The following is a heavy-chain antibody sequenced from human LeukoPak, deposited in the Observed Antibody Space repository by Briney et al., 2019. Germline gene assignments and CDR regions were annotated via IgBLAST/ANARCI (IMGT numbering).Heavy chain of an antibody. V-gene: IGHV3-53*05. Sequence: GGSLRLSCAVSGFTVSSNYMSWVRQAPGKGLEWVSVIYSGGSTYYADSVKGRFTISRDNSKNTLYLQMNSLRAEDTAVYYCAREQTTVVTKNAFDIWGQGTMVTVSS. CDR2: IYSGGST. CDR1: GFTVSSNY. D-gene: IGHD4-23*01. J-gene: IGHJ3*02. CDR3: AREQTTVVTKNAFDI.